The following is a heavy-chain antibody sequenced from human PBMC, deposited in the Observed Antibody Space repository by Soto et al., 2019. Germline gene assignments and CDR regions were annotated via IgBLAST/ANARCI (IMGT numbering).Heavy chain of an antibody. CDR1: GGSISSGGYY. CDR2: IYYSGST. J-gene: IGHJ4*02. V-gene: IGHV4-31*03. D-gene: IGHD6-6*01. Sequence: SETLSLTCTVSGGSISSGGYYWSWIRQHPGKGLEWIGYIYYSGSTYYNPSLKSRVTISVDTSKNQFSLKLSSVTAADTAVYYCASHHFSSSPYYFDYWGQGTLVTVSS. CDR3: ASHHFSSSPYYFDY.